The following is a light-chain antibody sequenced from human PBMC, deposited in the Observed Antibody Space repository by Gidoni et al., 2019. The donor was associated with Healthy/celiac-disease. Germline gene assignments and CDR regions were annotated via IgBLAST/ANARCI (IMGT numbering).Light chain of an antibody. CDR1: QSVSSN. CDR2: GAS. J-gene: IGKJ1*01. V-gene: IGKV3-15*01. CDR3: QQYGT. Sequence: EIVMTQSPATLSVSPGERATLSCRASQSVSSNLAWYQQKPGQAPRLLIYGASTRATGIPARFSGSGSGTEFTLTISSLQSEDFAVYYCQQYGTFGQXTKVEIK.